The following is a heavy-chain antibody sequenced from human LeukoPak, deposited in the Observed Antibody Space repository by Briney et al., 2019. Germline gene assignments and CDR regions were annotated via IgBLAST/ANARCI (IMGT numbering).Heavy chain of an antibody. Sequence: SETLSLTCTVSGVPISSHYWRWLRQPPAKRMEPLGYIYYSGSPNYNLPHKSRVTISVHTSKNLFSLKLIFVTPVYIAVYYCARAMDYYNYYSMDVWGKGTTVTVS. CDR2: IYYSGSP. V-gene: IGHV4-59*11. CDR3: ARAMDYYNYYSMDV. D-gene: IGHD3-10*01. J-gene: IGHJ6*03. CDR1: GVPISSHY.